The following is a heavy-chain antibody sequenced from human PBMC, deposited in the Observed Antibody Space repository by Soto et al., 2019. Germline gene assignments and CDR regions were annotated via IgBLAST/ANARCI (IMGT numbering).Heavy chain of an antibody. CDR3: ARAPGGYFDL. Sequence: QVQLQQWGAGLLKPSETLSLTCAVYGGSFSGYYWSWIRQPPGKGLEWIGEINHSGSTNYNPSLKSRVTISVDTSKNQFSLKLSSVTAADTAVYYCARAPGGYFDLWGRGTLVTVSS. CDR1: GGSFSGYY. CDR2: INHSGST. V-gene: IGHV4-34*01. J-gene: IGHJ2*01.